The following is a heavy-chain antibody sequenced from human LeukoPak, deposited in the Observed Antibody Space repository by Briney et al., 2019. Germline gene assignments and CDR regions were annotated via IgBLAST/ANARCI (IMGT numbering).Heavy chain of an antibody. D-gene: IGHD2-2*01. Sequence: SQTLSLTCTVSGGSISSGSYYWSWIRQPAGKGLEWIGRIYTSGSTNYNPSLKSRVTISVDTSKNQFSLKLSSVTAADTAVYYCARGPPPYCSSTRCYSIDYWGQGTLVTVSS. CDR1: GGSISSGSYY. CDR3: ARGPPPYCSSTRCYSIDY. V-gene: IGHV4-61*02. CDR2: IYTSGST. J-gene: IGHJ4*02.